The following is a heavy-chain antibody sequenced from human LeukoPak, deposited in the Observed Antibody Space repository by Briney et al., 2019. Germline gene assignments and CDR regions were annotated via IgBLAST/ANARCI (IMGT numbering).Heavy chain of an antibody. V-gene: IGHV4-34*01. J-gene: IGHJ4*02. CDR2: INHSGST. CDR1: GGSFSTYY. D-gene: IGHD3-10*01. Sequence: SETLSLTCTVSGGSFSTYYWTWIRQPPGKGLEWIGDINHSGSTTYNPSLKSRVSISVDTSKNQFSLKLNSVTAADTAVYYCARASGTVAYYFDYWGQGTLVTVSS. CDR3: ARASGTVAYYFDY.